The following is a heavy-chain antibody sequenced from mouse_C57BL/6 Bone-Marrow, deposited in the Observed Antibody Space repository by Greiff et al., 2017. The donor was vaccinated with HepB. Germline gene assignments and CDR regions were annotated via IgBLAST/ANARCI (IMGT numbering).Heavy chain of an antibody. CDR1: GFTFSDYG. CDR3: ARGSYYGSLYWYFDV. V-gene: IGHV5-17*01. D-gene: IGHD1-1*01. J-gene: IGHJ1*03. Sequence: EVQGVESGGGLVKPGGSLKLSCAASGFTFSDYGMHWVRQAPEKGLEWVAYISSGSSTIYYADTVKGRFTISRDNAKNTLFLQMTRLRSEDTAMYYCARGSYYGSLYWYFDVWGTGTTVTVSS. CDR2: ISSGSSTI.